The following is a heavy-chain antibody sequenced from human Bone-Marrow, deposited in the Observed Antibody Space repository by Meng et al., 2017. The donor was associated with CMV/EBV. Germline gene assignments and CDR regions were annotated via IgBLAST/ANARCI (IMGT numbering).Heavy chain of an antibody. V-gene: IGHV4-39*01. J-gene: IGHJ5*02. D-gene: IGHD2-2*01. Sequence: SETLSLTCTVSGGSISSSSYYWGWIRQPPGKGLEWIGSIYYSGSTYYNPSLKSRVTISVDTSKNQFSLKLSSVTAADTAVYYCARQEGGYCSSTSCANWFDPWGQGTLVTVYS. CDR2: IYYSGST. CDR1: GGSISSSSYY. CDR3: ARQEGGYCSSTSCANWFDP.